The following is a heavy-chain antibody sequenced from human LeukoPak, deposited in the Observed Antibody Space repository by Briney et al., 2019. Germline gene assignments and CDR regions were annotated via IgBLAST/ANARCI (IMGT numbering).Heavy chain of an antibody. V-gene: IGHV3-72*01. D-gene: IGHD3-16*01. CDR3: ARGGAVTNNPDC. CDR2: IRNKDNRYTT. Sequence: GGSLRLSRAASGFTFSDHFMDWVRQAPGKGLEWVGRIRNKDNRYTTEYAASVKGRFTISRDDQKNSLYLQMNSLRTEDTAVYYCARGGAVTNNPDCWGQGTLVTVSS. J-gene: IGHJ4*02. CDR1: GFTFSDHF.